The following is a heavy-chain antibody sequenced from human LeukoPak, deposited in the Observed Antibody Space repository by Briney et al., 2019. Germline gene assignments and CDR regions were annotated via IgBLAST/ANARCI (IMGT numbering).Heavy chain of an antibody. J-gene: IGHJ4*02. CDR3: ATYDSSGQYDY. V-gene: IGHV5-51*01. Sequence: GGSLQISGQGSGSNFTSYWSGGGRRVPGKGRVWMGIIYPGDSDPRYSPSFPGHVTISADTSISTAYLQWTSLKASDTAMYYCATYDSSGQYDYWGQGTLVTVSS. CDR2: IYPGDSDP. CDR1: GSNFTSYW. D-gene: IGHD3-22*01.